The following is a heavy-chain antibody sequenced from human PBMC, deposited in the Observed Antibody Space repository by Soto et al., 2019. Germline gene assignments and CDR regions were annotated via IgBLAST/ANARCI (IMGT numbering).Heavy chain of an antibody. Sequence: EVQLVESGGDVVKAGGSLRLSCVGSGFTFSSYNMHWVRQAPGKGLEWVSSISASSTYIHYADSVKGRFTISRDNANNSLYLRMNSLRAADTAVYYCARNGNFYDSGGSRDYWGQGTLVTVSS. D-gene: IGHD3-22*01. CDR1: GFTFSSYN. V-gene: IGHV3-21*01. CDR2: ISASSTYI. J-gene: IGHJ4*02. CDR3: ARNGNFYDSGGSRDY.